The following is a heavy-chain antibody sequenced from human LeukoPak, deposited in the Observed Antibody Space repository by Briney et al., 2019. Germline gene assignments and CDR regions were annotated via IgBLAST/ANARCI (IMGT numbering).Heavy chain of an antibody. V-gene: IGHV1-18*04. Sequence: GASVKVSCKASGYTFTGYYMHWVRQAPGQGLEWMGWISAYNGHTKYAQKFQGRVTMTTDTSTSTAYMDVRSLRSDDTAVYYCARDLFYNGSGGLYWGQGTLVTVSS. CDR1: GYTFTGYY. J-gene: IGHJ4*02. CDR2: ISAYNGHT. CDR3: ARDLFYNGSGGLY. D-gene: IGHD3-10*01.